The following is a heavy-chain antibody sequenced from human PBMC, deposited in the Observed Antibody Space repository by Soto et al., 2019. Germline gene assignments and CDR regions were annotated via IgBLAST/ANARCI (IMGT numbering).Heavy chain of an antibody. CDR3: ARLDRSVSSSSDVGWFDP. V-gene: IGHV1-18*01. CDR2: ISAYNGNT. J-gene: IGHJ5*02. D-gene: IGHD6-6*01. Sequence: GASVKVSCKASGYTFTSYGISWVRQAPGQGLEWMGWISAYNGNTNYAQKLQGRVTMTTDTSTSTAYMELRSLRSDDTAVYYCARLDRSVSSSSDVGWFDPWGQGTLVTVSS. CDR1: GYTFTSYG.